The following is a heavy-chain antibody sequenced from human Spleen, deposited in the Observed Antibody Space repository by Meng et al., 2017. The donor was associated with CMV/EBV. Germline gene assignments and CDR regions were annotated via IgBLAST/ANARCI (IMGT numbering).Heavy chain of an antibody. CDR1: GFTFSSYA. J-gene: IGHJ4*02. Sequence: EGRLVESGGGLGKPGGSLRLSCAASGFTFSSYAMHWVRQAPGKGLEYVSAISSNGGSTYYANSVKGRFTISRDNSKNTLYLQMGSLRAEDMAVYYCARGSGNPFDYWGQGTLVTVSS. CDR2: ISSNGGST. V-gene: IGHV3-64*01. D-gene: IGHD1-26*01. CDR3: ARGSGNPFDY.